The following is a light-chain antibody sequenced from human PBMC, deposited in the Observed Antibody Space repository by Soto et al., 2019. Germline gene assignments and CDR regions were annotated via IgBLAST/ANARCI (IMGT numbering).Light chain of an antibody. J-gene: IGLJ1*01. CDR1: SSDVGTYDY. Sequence: QPVLAQPASVSGSPGQSITISCTGTSSDVGTYDYVSWYQHHPGKAPKLMISEVSNRPSGVSNRFSGSKSGNTASLTISGLQAEDEADYYCNSYTSSNTYVFGSGTKLTVL. CDR2: EVS. CDR3: NSYTSSNTYV. V-gene: IGLV2-14*01.